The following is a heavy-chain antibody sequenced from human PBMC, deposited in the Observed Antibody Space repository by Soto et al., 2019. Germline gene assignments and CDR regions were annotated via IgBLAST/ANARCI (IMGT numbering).Heavy chain of an antibody. CDR1: GYTFTSYD. V-gene: IGHV1-8*01. J-gene: IGHJ4*02. CDR3: ARGFLIAAAGTSDY. D-gene: IGHD6-13*01. Sequence: ASVKVSCKASGYTFTSYDINWVRQATGQGLEWMGWMNPNSGNTGYAQKFQGRVTMTRNTSISTAYMELSSLRSEDTAVYYCARGFLIAAAGTSDYWGQRTLVTVSS. CDR2: MNPNSGNT.